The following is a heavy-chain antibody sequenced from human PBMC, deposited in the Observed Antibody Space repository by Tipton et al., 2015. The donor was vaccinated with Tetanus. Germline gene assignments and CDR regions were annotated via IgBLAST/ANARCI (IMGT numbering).Heavy chain of an antibody. V-gene: IGHV4-59*12. D-gene: IGHD1-26*01. CDR2: IYYSGST. Sequence: TLSLTCNVSGVSITSNYWSWIRQSPGKGLEWIGYIYYSGSTNYNPSLKSRVTMSVDTSKNQFSLKLSSVTAADTAVYYCARGVWSPLYNWFDPWGQGTLVTVSS. CDR1: GVSITSNY. J-gene: IGHJ5*02. CDR3: ARGVWSPLYNWFDP.